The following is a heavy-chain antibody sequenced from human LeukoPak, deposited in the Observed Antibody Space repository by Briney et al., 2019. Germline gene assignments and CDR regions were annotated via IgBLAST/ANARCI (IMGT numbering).Heavy chain of an antibody. V-gene: IGHV3-7*04. CDR3: ARLYASATIFDY. CDR2: IKEDGSEK. J-gene: IGHJ4*02. D-gene: IGHD3-16*01. Sequence: GGSLRLSCAASGFTLSSYWMSWVRQAPGKGLEWVAYIKEDGSEKYYVDSVKGRFTISRDNPKNSLYLQMNSLRADDTAVYYCARLYASATIFDYWGQGNLVSVSS. CDR1: GFTLSSYW.